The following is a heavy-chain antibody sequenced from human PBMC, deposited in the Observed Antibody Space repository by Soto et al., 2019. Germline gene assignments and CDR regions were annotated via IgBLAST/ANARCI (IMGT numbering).Heavy chain of an antibody. V-gene: IGHV1-69*02. CDR1: GGTLSSYT. Sequence: QVQLVQSGAEVKKPGSSVKVSCQASGGTLSSYTLSWVRQAPGNGLEWMGRPIPNLGVSNYAKKFKGRFTIVVATATRPAYMEMYSVRYEDTAVYYCARANGYCSDTSCPAFDYWGEATLGTVSA. CDR3: ARANGYCSDTSCPAFDY. CDR2: PIPNLGVS. D-gene: IGHD2-2*01. J-gene: IGHJ4*02.